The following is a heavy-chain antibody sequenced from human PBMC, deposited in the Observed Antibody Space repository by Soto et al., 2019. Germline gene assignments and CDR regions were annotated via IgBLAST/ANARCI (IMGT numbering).Heavy chain of an antibody. Sequence: ASVKVSCKASGYTFTSYGISWVRQAPGQGLEWMGWISAYNGNTNYAQKFQGWVTMTRDTSISTAYMELSRLRSDDTAVYYCARDAGTGFLSYYYGMDVWGQGTTVTVSS. D-gene: IGHD1-7*01. CDR3: ARDAGTGFLSYYYGMDV. J-gene: IGHJ6*02. V-gene: IGHV1-18*01. CDR1: GYTFTSYG. CDR2: ISAYNGNT.